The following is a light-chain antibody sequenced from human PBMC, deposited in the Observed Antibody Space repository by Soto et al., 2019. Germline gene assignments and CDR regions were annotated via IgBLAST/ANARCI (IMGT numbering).Light chain of an antibody. V-gene: IGLV2-8*01. CDR3: SSYAGSTFVL. CDR2: EVT. J-gene: IGLJ2*01. Sequence: QSVLTQPPSASGSPGQSVTISCTGTSSDVGAYNYVSWYQHHPGKAPKLIIYEVTKRPSGIPDRFSGSKSGNSASLTVSGLQAEDEGDYYCSSYAGSTFVLFGGGTKLTVL. CDR1: SSDVGAYNY.